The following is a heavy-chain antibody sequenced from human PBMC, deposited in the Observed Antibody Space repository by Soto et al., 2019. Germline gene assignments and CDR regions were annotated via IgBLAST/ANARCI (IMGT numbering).Heavy chain of an antibody. CDR3: ARDGKNREGYNYRLFD. D-gene: IGHD5-12*01. CDR2: IVPIFGTA. J-gene: IGHJ4*02. V-gene: IGHV1-69*01. Sequence: QVQLVQSGAEVKKPGSSVKVSCKSSGDTFSSYAISWVRQAPGQGLEWMGGIVPIFGTARYAQKFQDRVTITDDESTNTAYMVLSSLRSQDTAVYYCARDGKNREGYNYRLFDWGQGTLVVVSS. CDR1: GDTFSSYA.